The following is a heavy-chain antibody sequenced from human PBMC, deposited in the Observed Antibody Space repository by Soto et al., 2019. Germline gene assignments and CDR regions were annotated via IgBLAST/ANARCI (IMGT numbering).Heavy chain of an antibody. Sequence: EGQQGKAGEGQDKPGGSLRLACAASGCILNTSDMNSVRQAEGKGLEWVSSITTSSAYIYYADSLKGRITISRDNAKNSLFLQMNSLRAEDTAVYYCVRSGTARLLRHSWFDTWGQGTLVTVSS. J-gene: IGHJ5*02. CDR2: ITTSSAYI. CDR1: GCILNTSD. V-gene: IGHV3-21*01. D-gene: IGHD2-21*01. CDR3: VRSGTARLLRHSWFDT.